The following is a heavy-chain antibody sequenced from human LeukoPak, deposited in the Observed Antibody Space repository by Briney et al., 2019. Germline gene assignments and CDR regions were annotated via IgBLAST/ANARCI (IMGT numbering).Heavy chain of an antibody. CDR3: ARLSTGYSSTFDAFDI. D-gene: IGHD6-13*01. Sequence: GESLKISCKGSGYSFTSYWIGWVRQMPGKGLEWMGIIYPGDSDTRYSPSFQGQVTISADKSISTAYLQWSSLKASDTAMYYCARLSTGYSSTFDAFDIWGQGTMVTVSS. CDR1: GYSFTSYW. CDR2: IYPGDSDT. V-gene: IGHV5-51*01. J-gene: IGHJ3*02.